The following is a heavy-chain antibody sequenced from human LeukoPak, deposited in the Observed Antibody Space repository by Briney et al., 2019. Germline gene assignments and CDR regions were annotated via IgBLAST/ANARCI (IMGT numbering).Heavy chain of an antibody. V-gene: IGHV3-53*01. CDR1: AFIFSGHW. J-gene: IGHJ5*02. D-gene: IGHD6-13*01. Sequence: GGSLRLSCEASAFIFSGHWLSWVRQAPGKGLEWVSFIYNDGNTYYADSMKGRFSISRDSSRNTLYLQMNSLRVEDTAVYYCAGDTHSSNWYDHWGQGTLVTVSS. CDR3: AGDTHSSNWYDH. CDR2: IYNDGNT.